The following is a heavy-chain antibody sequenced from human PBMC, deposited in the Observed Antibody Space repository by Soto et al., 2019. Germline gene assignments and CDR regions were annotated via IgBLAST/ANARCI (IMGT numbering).Heavy chain of an antibody. Sequence: SETLSLTCAVSGGSIVSNNWWSWVRQPPGKGLEWIGEIYHSGSTNYNPSLKSRVTISVDKSKNQFSLKLSSVTAADTAVYYCARVSGSYYYGMDVWGQGTTVS. J-gene: IGHJ6*02. CDR2: IYHSGST. D-gene: IGHD1-26*01. CDR3: ARVSGSYYYGMDV. CDR1: GGSIVSNNW. V-gene: IGHV4-4*02.